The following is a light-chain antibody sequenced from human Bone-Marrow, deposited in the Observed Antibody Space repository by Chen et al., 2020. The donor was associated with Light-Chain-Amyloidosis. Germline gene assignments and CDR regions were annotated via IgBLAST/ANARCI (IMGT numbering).Light chain of an antibody. CDR2: DGS. CDR1: ALPYKY. J-gene: IGLJ3*02. Sequence: SYQLPQPPLVSVSPAQTTRLTSSGDALPYKYTYWYQQKSGQAPVLVIYDGSTRPSGIPDGFSASSSGTIATLTVSGAQVEDEADYYCFSTDSSDNHGGVFGGGTKLTVL. V-gene: IGLV3-10*01. CDR3: FSTDSSDNHGGV.